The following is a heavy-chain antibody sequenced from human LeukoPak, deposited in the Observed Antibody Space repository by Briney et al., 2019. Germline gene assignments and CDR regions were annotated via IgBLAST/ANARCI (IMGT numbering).Heavy chain of an antibody. CDR3: ARRAGAYSHPYDY. CDR1: GFTFSSYW. J-gene: IGHJ4*02. V-gene: IGHV3-74*01. Sequence: PGGSLRLSCAASGFTFSSYWMHWVRQAPGKGLVWVSRINSDGSSTSYADSVKGRFTISRDNAKNTLYPQMNSLRAEDTAVYYCARRAGAYSHPYDYWGQGTLVTVSS. CDR2: INSDGSST. D-gene: IGHD4/OR15-4a*01.